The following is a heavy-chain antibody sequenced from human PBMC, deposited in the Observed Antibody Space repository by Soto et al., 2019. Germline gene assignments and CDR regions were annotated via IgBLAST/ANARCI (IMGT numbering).Heavy chain of an antibody. V-gene: IGHV4-39*01. J-gene: IGHJ4*02. D-gene: IGHD3-16*01. Sequence: SETLSLTCTVSGGSISSSSYYWDWIRQPPGKGLEWIGSIYYSGSTYYNPSLKSRVTISVDTSKNQFALKLSSVTAADTAVYYCARRETVAYTAFIDYWGQGTLVTVSS. CDR2: IYYSGST. CDR3: ARRETVAYTAFIDY. CDR1: GGSISSSSYY.